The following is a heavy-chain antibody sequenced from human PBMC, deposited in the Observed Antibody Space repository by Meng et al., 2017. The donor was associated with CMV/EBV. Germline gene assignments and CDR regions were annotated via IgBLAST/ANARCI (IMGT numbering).Heavy chain of an antibody. D-gene: IGHD2-2*02. CDR3: AKSGYCSSTSCYIHYYYGMDV. J-gene: IGHJ6*02. CDR2: IRYDGSNK. CDR1: GFTFSSYG. Sequence: GESLKISCAASGFTFSSYGMHWVRQAPGKGLEWVAFIRYDGSNKYYVDSVKGRFTISRDNSKNTLYLQMNSLRAEDTAVYYCAKSGYCSSTSCYIHYYYGMDVWGQGTTVTVSS. V-gene: IGHV3-30*02.